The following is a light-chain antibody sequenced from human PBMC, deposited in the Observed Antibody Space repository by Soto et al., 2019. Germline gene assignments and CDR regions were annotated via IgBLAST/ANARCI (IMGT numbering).Light chain of an antibody. CDR2: DTS. CDR1: QSVSSS. V-gene: IGKV3-15*01. Sequence: EIVMTQSPASLSVSPGERVTLSCRASQSVSSSLAWYQQKPGQAPRLLIYDTSTRATTIPARFSGSGSGTEFTRTISGLQSEDSAVYYCQQYKNWPPYTFGQGTKLEIK. CDR3: QQYKNWPPYT. J-gene: IGKJ2*01.